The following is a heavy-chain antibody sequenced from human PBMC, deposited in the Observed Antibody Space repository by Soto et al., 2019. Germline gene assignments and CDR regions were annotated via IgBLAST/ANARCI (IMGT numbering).Heavy chain of an antibody. Sequence: QTLSLTCAISGDSVSSNSAAWNWIRQSPSRGLEWLGRTYYRSKWYNDYAVSVKSRITINPDTSKHQFSLQLNSVTPEDTAVYYCARVGYSYGLFKNWFDPWGQGTLVTVS. CDR2: TYYRSKWYN. CDR3: ARVGYSYGLFKNWFDP. CDR1: GDSVSSNSAA. J-gene: IGHJ5*02. V-gene: IGHV6-1*01. D-gene: IGHD5-18*01.